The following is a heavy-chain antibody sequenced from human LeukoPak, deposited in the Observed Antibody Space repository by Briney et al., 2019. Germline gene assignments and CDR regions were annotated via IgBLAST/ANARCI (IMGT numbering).Heavy chain of an antibody. CDR3: ARRPYCSGGSCYLRYNWFDP. V-gene: IGHV3-21*01. Sequence: PGGSLRLSCAASGFTFSSYSMNWVRQAPGKGLEWVSSISSSSSYIYYADSVKGRFTISRDNAKNSLYLQMNSLRAEDTAVYYCARRPYCSGGSCYLRYNWFDPWGQGTLVTVSS. CDR1: GFTFSSYS. D-gene: IGHD2-15*01. J-gene: IGHJ5*02. CDR2: ISSSSSYI.